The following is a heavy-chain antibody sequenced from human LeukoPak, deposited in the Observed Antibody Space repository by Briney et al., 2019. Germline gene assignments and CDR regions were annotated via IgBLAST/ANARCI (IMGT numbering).Heavy chain of an antibody. CDR3: ARMNNYYDSSGYSVRAFDI. Sequence: ASVKVSCKASGYTFTGYYMHWVRQAPGQGLEWVGWINPNSGDTRYAQNFQGRITMTRDTSISTAYMEVNRLTSDDTAVYYCARMNNYYDSSGYSVRAFDIWGQGTMVTVSS. D-gene: IGHD3-22*01. J-gene: IGHJ3*02. V-gene: IGHV1-2*02. CDR2: INPNSGDT. CDR1: GYTFTGYY.